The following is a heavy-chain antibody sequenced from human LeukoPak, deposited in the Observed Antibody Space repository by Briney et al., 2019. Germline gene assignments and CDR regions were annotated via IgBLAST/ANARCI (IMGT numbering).Heavy chain of an antibody. Sequence: ASVKVSCKASGYTFTGYYMHWVRQAPGQGLEWMGWINPNSGGTNYAQKFQGRVTMTRDTSISTAYMELSRLRSDDTAVYYCARLSAVAVYYYYGMDVWGQGTTVTVSS. D-gene: IGHD6-19*01. CDR1: GYTFTGYY. J-gene: IGHJ6*02. CDR2: INPNSGGT. V-gene: IGHV1-2*02. CDR3: ARLSAVAVYYYYGMDV.